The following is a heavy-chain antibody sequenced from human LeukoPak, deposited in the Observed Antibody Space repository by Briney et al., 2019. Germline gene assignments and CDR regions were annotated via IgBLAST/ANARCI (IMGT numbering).Heavy chain of an antibody. CDR2: INPNSGGT. V-gene: IGHV1-2*02. Sequence: ASVKVSCKASGYTLTGYYMHWVRQAPGQGLEWMGWINPNSGGTNYAQKFQGRVTMTRDTSISTAYMELSRLRSDDTAVYYCARDDPSRSSGYHYWGQGTLVTVSS. CDR1: GYTLTGYY. J-gene: IGHJ4*02. D-gene: IGHD3-22*01. CDR3: ARDDPSRSSGYHY.